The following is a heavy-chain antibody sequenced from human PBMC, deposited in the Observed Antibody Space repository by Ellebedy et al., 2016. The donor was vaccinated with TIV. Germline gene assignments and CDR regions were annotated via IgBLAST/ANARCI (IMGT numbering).Heavy chain of an antibody. D-gene: IGHD4-17*01. CDR1: GFTFSRYA. J-gene: IGHJ4*02. Sequence: GESLKISCAASGFTFSRYAMSWVRQAPGKGLEWVSSINNNGVYTYYADSVKGRFTISRDNAKNTLYLQMNSLRAEDTAVYYCSKDRYGDYGNFDYWGQGTVVTVPS. CDR2: INNNGVYT. CDR3: SKDRYGDYGNFDY. V-gene: IGHV3-23*01.